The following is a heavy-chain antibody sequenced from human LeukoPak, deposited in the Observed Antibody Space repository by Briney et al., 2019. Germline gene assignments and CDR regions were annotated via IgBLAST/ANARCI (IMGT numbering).Heavy chain of an antibody. V-gene: IGHV4-39*01. CDR2: IYYSGST. CDR3: ARYYYGSGSLSTAFDY. Sequence: SETLSLTCTVSGGSISSSSYYWGWIRQPPGKGLEWIGSIYYSGSTYYNPSLKSRVTISVDTSKNQFSLKLSSVTAADTAVYYCARYYYGSGSLSTAFDYWGQGTLVTVSS. CDR1: GGSISSSSYY. D-gene: IGHD3-10*01. J-gene: IGHJ4*02.